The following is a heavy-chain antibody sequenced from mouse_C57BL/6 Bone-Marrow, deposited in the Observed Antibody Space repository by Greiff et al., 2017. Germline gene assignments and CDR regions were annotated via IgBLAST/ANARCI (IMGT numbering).Heavy chain of an antibody. CDR2: INPGSGGT. V-gene: IGHV1-54*01. CDR3: ARWGLRRGNYAMDY. D-gene: IGHD2-2*01. Sequence: VQLQQSGAELVRPGTSVKVSCKASGYAFTNYLIEWVKQRPGQGLEWIGVINPGSGGTNYNEKFKGKAILTADKSSSTDYMQLSSLTSEDSAVYFCARWGLRRGNYAMDYWGQGTSVTVSS. CDR1: GYAFTNYL. J-gene: IGHJ4*01.